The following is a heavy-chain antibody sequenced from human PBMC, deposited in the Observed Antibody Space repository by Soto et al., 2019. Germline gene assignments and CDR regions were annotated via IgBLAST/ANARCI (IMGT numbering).Heavy chain of an antibody. CDR2: IKQDGSEK. CDR3: ARVEYGDSKELYYFDY. V-gene: IGHV3-7*01. CDR1: GFTFSSYW. Sequence: PGGSLRLSCAASGFTFSSYWMSWVRQAPGKGLEWVANIKQDGSEKYYVDSVKGRFTISRDNAKNSLYLQMNSLRAEDTAVYYCARVEYGDSKELYYFDYWGQGTLVTVSS. D-gene: IGHD4-17*01. J-gene: IGHJ4*02.